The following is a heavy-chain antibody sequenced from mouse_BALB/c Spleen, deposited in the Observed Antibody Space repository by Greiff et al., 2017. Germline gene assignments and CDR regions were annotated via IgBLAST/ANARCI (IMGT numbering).Heavy chain of an antibody. Sequence: VQLQQSGPGLVAPSQSLSITCTVSGFSLTSYGVHWVRQPPGKGLEWLGVICAGGSTNYNAALMSRLSISKDNSKSQVCLQMNSLQTDDTAMYYCARDRELGLAYWGQGTLVTVSA. CDR2: ICAGGST. V-gene: IGHV2-9*02. D-gene: IGHD3-1*01. CDR1: GFSLTSYG. J-gene: IGHJ3*01. CDR3: ARDRELGLAY.